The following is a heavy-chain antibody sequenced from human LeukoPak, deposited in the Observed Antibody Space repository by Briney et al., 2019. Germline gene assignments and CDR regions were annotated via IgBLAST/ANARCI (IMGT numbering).Heavy chain of an antibody. D-gene: IGHD3-10*01. CDR1: GGSFSGYY. V-gene: IGHV4-34*01. CDR2: INHSGST. Sequence: PSETLSLTCAVYGGSFSGYYWSWIRQPPGKGLEWIGEINHSGSTNYNPSLKSRVTISVDTSKNQFSLKLSSVTAADTAVYYCARHRGSNYYGSGSYSLRYYYYYMDVWGKGTTVTISS. CDR3: ARHRGSNYYGSGSYSLRYYYYYMDV. J-gene: IGHJ6*03.